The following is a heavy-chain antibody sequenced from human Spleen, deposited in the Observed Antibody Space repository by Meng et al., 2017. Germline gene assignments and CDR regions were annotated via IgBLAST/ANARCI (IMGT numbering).Heavy chain of an antibody. Sequence: QGPGPVWVSPPQTLAPPCPFSGGHIRSRNHSWSWVRQYPGKGLEWIGSIFYTGSAYYNPSLKSRVYLSIDTSKNQFSLKLNSVTAADTAVYYCARDRHYDVSTGYGWFDPWGQGTLVTVSS. CDR1: GGHIRSRNHS. D-gene: IGHD3-9*01. CDR3: ARDRHYDVSTGYGWFDP. CDR2: IFYTGSA. V-gene: IGHV4-31*03. J-gene: IGHJ5*02.